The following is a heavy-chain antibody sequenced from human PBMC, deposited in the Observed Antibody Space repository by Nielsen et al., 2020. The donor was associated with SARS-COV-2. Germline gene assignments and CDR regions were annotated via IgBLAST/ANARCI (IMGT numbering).Heavy chain of an antibody. CDR3: ARDSFDRWLQIVCYFDY. CDR1: GFTFSSYG. CDR2: ISYDGSNK. Sequence: GESLKISCAASGFTFSSYGMHWVRQAPGKGLEWVAVISYDGSNKYYADSVKGRFTISRDNSKNTLYLQMNSLRAEDTAVYYCARDSFDRWLQIVCYFDYWGQGTLVTVSS. J-gene: IGHJ4*02. D-gene: IGHD5-24*01. V-gene: IGHV3-30*03.